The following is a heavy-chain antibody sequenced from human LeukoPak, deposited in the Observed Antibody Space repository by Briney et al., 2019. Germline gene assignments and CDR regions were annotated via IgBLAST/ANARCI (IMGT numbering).Heavy chain of an antibody. V-gene: IGHV3-7*03. J-gene: IGHJ3*01. CDR3: ARRYFDL. CDR1: GFTLSSYW. CDR2: IKQDGSEK. Sequence: GGSLRLSCAASGFTLSSYWMSWVRQAPGKGLEWVANIKQDGSEKYYVDSVKGRFAISRDNTKNSLYLHMNSLRAEDTAVYYCARRYFDLWGQGTMVTVSS.